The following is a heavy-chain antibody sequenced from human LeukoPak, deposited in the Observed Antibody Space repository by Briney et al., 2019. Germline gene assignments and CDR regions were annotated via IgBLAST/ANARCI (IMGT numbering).Heavy chain of an antibody. J-gene: IGHJ4*02. CDR1: GGSIIGSTSY. D-gene: IGHD3-22*01. V-gene: IGHV4-39*01. CDR2: INYSGST. Sequence: PSETLSLTCTVSGGSIIGSTSYWGWIRQPPGKGLDWIGIINYSGSTYYNPSLRSRVTISVDTSKNQFSLKLNSVIASDTAVYYCARGYDYWGQGTLVTVSS. CDR3: ARGYDY.